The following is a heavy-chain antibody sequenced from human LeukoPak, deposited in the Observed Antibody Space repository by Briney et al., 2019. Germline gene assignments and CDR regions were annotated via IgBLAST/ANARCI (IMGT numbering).Heavy chain of an antibody. CDR2: ISYDGSNK. Sequence: GGSLRLSCAASGFTFSSYGMHWVRQAPGKGLEWVAVISYDGSNKYYADSVKGRFTISRDNSKNTLYLQMNSLRAEDTAVYYCARDLSSGGKFDYWGQGTLVTVSS. CDR3: ARDLSSGGKFDY. J-gene: IGHJ4*02. V-gene: IGHV3-30*19. D-gene: IGHD6-19*01. CDR1: GFTFSSYG.